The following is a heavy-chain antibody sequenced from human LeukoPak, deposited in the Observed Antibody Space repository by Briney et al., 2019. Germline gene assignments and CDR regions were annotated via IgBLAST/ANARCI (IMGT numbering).Heavy chain of an antibody. D-gene: IGHD2-15*01. CDR3: ARAYCSGGSCSVFDY. J-gene: IGHJ4*02. CDR2: ISSSSSYI. CDR1: GFTFSSYS. Sequence: PGGSLRLSCAASGFTFSSYSMNWVRQAPGKGLEWVSSISSSSSYIYYADSVKGRFTISRDNSKNTLYLQMNSLRAEDTAVYYCARAYCSGGSCSVFDYWGQGTLVTVSS. V-gene: IGHV3-21*01.